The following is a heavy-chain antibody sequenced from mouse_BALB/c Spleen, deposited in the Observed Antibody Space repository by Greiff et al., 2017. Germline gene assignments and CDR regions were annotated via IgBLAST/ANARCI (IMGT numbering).Heavy chain of an antibody. CDR2: ISSGGST. V-gene: IGHV5-6-5*01. CDR1: GFTFSSYA. J-gene: IGHJ3*01. Sequence: EVKLVESGGGLVKPGGSLKLSCADSGFTFSSYAMSWVRQTPEKRLEWVASISSGGSTYYPDSVKGRFTISRDNARNILYLQMSSLRSEDTAMYYCARGRDGAWFAYWGQGTLVTVSA. CDR3: ARGRDGAWFAY. D-gene: IGHD1-1*02.